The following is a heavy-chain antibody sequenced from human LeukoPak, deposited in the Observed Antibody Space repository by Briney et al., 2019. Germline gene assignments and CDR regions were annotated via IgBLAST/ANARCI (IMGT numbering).Heavy chain of an antibody. CDR1: SGSMRSSNW. D-gene: IGHD5-12*01. V-gene: IGHV4-4*02. Sequence: SETLSLTCTVSSGSMRSSNWWTWVRQPPGKGLEWIGEIYHSGGTIYNPSLTSRVTISVDTSKNQFSLRLSSVTAADTAVYYCARTGGYSGSSDAFDIWGQGTMVTVSS. CDR3: ARTGGYSGSSDAFDI. J-gene: IGHJ3*02. CDR2: IYHSGGT.